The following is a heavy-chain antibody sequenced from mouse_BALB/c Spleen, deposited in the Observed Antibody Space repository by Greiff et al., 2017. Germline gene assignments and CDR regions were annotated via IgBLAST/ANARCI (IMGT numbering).Heavy chain of an antibody. CDR3: ARDHYGPGYYFDY. D-gene: IGHD1-1*01. V-gene: IGHV5-6-3*01. Sequence: EVKVVESGGGLVQPGGSLKLSCAASGFTFSSYGMSWVRQTPDKRLELVATINSNGGSTYYPDSVKGRFTISRDNAKNTLYLQMSSLKSEDTAMYYCARDHYGPGYYFDYWGQGTTLTVSS. J-gene: IGHJ2*01. CDR1: GFTFSSYG. CDR2: INSNGGST.